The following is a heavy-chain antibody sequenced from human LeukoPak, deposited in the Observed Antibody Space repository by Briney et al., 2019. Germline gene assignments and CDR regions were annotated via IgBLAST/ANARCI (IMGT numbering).Heavy chain of an antibody. CDR2: IKQDGSEK. D-gene: IGHD3-3*01. CDR1: GFTFSNYW. Sequence: GGSLRLSRAASGFTFSNYWMSWVRQAPGKGLEWVANIKQDGSEKYYVDSVKGRFTISRDNAKNSLYLQMNSLRAEDTAVYYCARVPRFLEWLLYDYWGQGTLVTVSS. J-gene: IGHJ4*02. CDR3: ARVPRFLEWLLYDY. V-gene: IGHV3-7*01.